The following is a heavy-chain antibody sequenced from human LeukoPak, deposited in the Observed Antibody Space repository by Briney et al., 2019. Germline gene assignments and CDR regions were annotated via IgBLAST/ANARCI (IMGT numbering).Heavy chain of an antibody. CDR3: AKGIASSGRSIDY. D-gene: IGHD1-26*01. CDR1: GFTFSTFW. V-gene: IGHV3-74*01. J-gene: IGHJ4*02. CDR2: INSDGSST. Sequence: GGSLRLSCAASGFTFSTFWMHWVRQAPGKGLVWVSRINSDGSSTVYADSVKGRFTISRDNAKNTLYLQMNSLRADDTAVYYCAKGIASSGRSIDYWGQGTLVTVSS.